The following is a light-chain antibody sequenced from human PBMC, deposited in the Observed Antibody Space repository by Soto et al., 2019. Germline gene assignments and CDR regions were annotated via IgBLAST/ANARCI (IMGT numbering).Light chain of an antibody. CDR1: SSNIGGTNY. CDR3: AAWDDSLNGSYV. J-gene: IGLJ1*01. Sequence: QSVLTQPPSASGTPGQKVFISCSGSSSNIGGTNYAYWYQQLPGAAPKLLIYSNNQRPSGVPDRFSGSKSGTSASLAISGLQSEDEADYYCAAWDDSLNGSYVFGTGTKVTV. V-gene: IGLV1-44*01. CDR2: SNN.